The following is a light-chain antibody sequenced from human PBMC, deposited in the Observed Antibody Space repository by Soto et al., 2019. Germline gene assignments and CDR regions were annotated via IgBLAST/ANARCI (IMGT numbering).Light chain of an antibody. Sequence: DIQMTQSPSSLSASVGDRVTITCQASQDISNYLNWYQQKPGKAPKLLIYDASNLETGVPSRFSRSGSGTDFTFTISSLQPEDIATYYCQQSWTFGQGTKV. V-gene: IGKV1-33*01. CDR1: QDISNY. CDR3: QQSWT. J-gene: IGKJ1*01. CDR2: DAS.